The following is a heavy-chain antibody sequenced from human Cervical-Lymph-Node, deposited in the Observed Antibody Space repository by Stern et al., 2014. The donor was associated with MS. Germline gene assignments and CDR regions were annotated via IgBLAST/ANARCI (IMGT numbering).Heavy chain of an antibody. D-gene: IGHD2-2*01. CDR2: ISAYNGNT. CDR1: GYTFTSYG. J-gene: IGHJ6*02. CDR3: ARALYCISTSCYYYGMDV. V-gene: IGHV1-18*01. Sequence: QVQLVQSGAEVKKPGASVKVSCKASGYTFTSYGISWVRQAPGQGLEWMGWISAYNGNTNYDQKLQGRVTMTSDTSTGTAYMELRSLISYDTAVYYCARALYCISTSCYYYGMDVWGQGTTVTVSS.